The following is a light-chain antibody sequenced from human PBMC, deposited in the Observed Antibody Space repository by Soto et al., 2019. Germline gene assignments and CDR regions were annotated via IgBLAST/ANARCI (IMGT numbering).Light chain of an antibody. V-gene: IGKV1-5*01. CDR1: QSISSW. J-gene: IGKJ1*01. CDR2: DAS. CDR3: QQYNSWWT. Sequence: DIQMTQSPSTLSASVGDRVTITCRASQSISSWLAWYQQKPGKAPKLLIYDASSSESGVPSRFSGSGSGTEFTLTISSLQPDDFATYYCQQYNSWWTFGQGTKVEIK.